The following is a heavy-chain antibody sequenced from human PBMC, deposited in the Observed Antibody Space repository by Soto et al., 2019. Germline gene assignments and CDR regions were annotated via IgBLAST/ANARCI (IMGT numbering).Heavy chain of an antibody. J-gene: IGHJ6*02. Sequence: PSETLSLTCAVSGGSISSGGYSWSWIRQPPGKGLEWIGYIYHSGSTYYNPSLKSRVTIPVDKSKNQFSLKLSSVTAADTAVYYCARVSGSYYYGMDVWGQGTTVTVSS. V-gene: IGHV4-30-2*01. CDR3: ARVSGSYYYGMDV. CDR1: GGSISSGGYS. CDR2: IYHSGST. D-gene: IGHD1-26*01.